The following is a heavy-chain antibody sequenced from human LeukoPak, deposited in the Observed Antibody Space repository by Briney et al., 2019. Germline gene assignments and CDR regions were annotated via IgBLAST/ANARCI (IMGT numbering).Heavy chain of an antibody. CDR2: ISDEGSHT. J-gene: IGHJ4*02. D-gene: IGHD5-24*01. CDR3: ARITGGYNLMDY. Sequence: GGSLRLSCAASEFTFSRYWMHWVRQAPGKGLVWVSRISDEGSHTFYADSVKGRFAMSRDNARNTLYLQMNSLRVEDTAVYYCARITGGYNLMDYWGQGTLVTVSS. CDR1: EFTFSRYW. V-gene: IGHV3-74*01.